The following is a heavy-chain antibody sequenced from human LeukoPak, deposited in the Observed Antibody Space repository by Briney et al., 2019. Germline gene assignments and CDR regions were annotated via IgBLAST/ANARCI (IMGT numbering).Heavy chain of an antibody. CDR1: GFTFGNYA. D-gene: IGHD2-2*01. CDR2: TSGSGGSS. CDR3: ARGPRVPSPTYYFEF. J-gene: IGHJ4*02. V-gene: IGHV3-23*01. Sequence: GGSLRLSCAASGFTFGNYAMTWVRQAPGKGVEYVTSTSGSGGSSYYAASVQGRFTISRDNSRNTLYLQMNNLRIDDTAVYYCARGPRVPSPTYYFEFWGQGVPVTVSS.